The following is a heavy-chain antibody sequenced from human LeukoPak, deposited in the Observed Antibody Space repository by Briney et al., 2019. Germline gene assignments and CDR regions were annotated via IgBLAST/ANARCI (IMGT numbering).Heavy chain of an antibody. CDR2: ISSSSTYI. D-gene: IGHD3-10*01. CDR1: GFTFSSYS. J-gene: IGHJ4*02. V-gene: IGHV3-21*04. CDR3: AKDGRFGEFYCDY. Sequence: PGGSLRLSCAASGFTFSSYSMNWVRQAPGKGLDWVSSISSSSTYIYYADSVKGRFTISRDNAKNSLYLQMNSLRAEDTALYYCAKDGRFGEFYCDYWGQGTLVTVSS.